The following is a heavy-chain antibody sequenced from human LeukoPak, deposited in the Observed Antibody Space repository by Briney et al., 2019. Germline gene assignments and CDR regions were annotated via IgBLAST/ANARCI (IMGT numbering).Heavy chain of an antibody. V-gene: IGHV3-7*01. CDR1: GFTFSSYW. J-gene: IGHJ5*02. CDR2: IKQDGSEK. Sequence: GGSLRLSCAASGFTFSSYWMSWVRQAPGKGLEWVANIKQDGSEKYYVDSVKGRFTISRDNAKNSLYLQMNSLRAEDTAVYYCARDELRFLDNWFDPWGQGTLVTVSS. D-gene: IGHD3-3*01. CDR3: ARDELRFLDNWFDP.